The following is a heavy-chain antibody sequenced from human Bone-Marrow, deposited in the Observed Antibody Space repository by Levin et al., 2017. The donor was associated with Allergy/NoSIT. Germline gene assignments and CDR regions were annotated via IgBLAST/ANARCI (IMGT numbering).Heavy chain of an antibody. CDR3: TRSAARLR. CDR2: IRSKPNGGTT. D-gene: IGHD6-6*01. CDR1: GFTFGDYA. J-gene: IGHJ4*02. Sequence: GGSLRLSCVTSGFTFGDYAMSWVRQAPGKGLEWVGFIRSKPNGGTTEYAASVKGRFTISRDDSKNITYLQMNSLKTEDTAVYYCTRSAARLRWGQGTLVTVSS. V-gene: IGHV3-49*04.